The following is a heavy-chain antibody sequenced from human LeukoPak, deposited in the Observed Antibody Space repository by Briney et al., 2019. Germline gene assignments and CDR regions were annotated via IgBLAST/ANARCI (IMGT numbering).Heavy chain of an antibody. CDR2: IWYDGGIK. J-gene: IGHJ3*02. V-gene: IGHV3-33*01. D-gene: IGHD2-2*01. Sequence: PGGSLRLSCAASGFTFSNYDMHWVRQAPGKGLEGGAVIWYDGGIKYCGDVVKGRFTTSRDISKNTLYPQMNSLRAEDTAVYYCARDRGGSSDAFDIWGQGTMVTVSS. CDR1: GFTFSNYD. CDR3: ARDRGGSSDAFDI.